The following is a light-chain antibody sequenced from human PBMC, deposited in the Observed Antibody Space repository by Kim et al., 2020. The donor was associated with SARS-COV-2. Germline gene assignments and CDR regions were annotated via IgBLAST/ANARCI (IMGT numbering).Light chain of an antibody. CDR2: YYS. CDR3: QVWDSSSDPRV. J-gene: IGLJ3*02. Sequence: APAQTARITCGGNNIGSKSVHWYQQKPGQAPVLVIYYYSDRPSGIPERFSGSNSGNTATLTISRVEAGDEADYYCQVWDSSSDPRVFGGGPQLTVL. CDR1: NIGSKS. V-gene: IGLV3-21*04.